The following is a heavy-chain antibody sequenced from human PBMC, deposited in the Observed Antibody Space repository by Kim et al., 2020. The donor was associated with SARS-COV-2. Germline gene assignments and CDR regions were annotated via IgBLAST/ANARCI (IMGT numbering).Heavy chain of an antibody. CDR1: GGSFSGYY. CDR3: ARRYCSGGSCYSWWFDP. V-gene: IGHV4-34*01. Sequence: SETLSLTCAVYGGSFSGYYWSWIRQPPGKGLEWIGEINHSGSTNYNPSLKSRVTISVDTSKNQFSLKLSSVTAADTAVYYCARRYCSGGSCYSWWFDPWG. CDR2: INHSGST. J-gene: IGHJ5*02. D-gene: IGHD2-15*01.